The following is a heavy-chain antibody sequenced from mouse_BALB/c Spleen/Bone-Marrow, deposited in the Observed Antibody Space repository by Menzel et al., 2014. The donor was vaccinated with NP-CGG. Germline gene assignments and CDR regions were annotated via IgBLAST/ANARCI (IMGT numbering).Heavy chain of an antibody. Sequence: VQLQQSGAELVKPGASVKLSCSASGFNIKDTYIHWVKQRPEQGLEWIGRIDPANGNTKYDPKFQGKATVTADTSANTGYLQLSSQTSEDTAVYYCADLGDYWGQGTTLTVSS. V-gene: IGHV14-3*02. J-gene: IGHJ2*01. D-gene: IGHD4-1*01. CDR2: IDPANGNT. CDR1: GFNIKDTY. CDR3: ADLGDY.